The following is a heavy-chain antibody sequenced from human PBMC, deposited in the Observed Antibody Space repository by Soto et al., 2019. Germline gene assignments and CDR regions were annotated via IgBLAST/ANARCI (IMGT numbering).Heavy chain of an antibody. D-gene: IGHD2-2*01. J-gene: IGHJ5*02. Sequence: SETLSLTCTVSGGSISSGDYYWSWIRQPPGKGLEWIGYIYYSGSTYYNPSLKSRVTISVDTSKNQFSLKLSSVTAADTAVYYCARGDIVVVPADLMLTWFDPGGQGTLVTVSS. CDR1: GGSISSGDYY. CDR3: ARGDIVVVPADLMLTWFDP. V-gene: IGHV4-30-4*01. CDR2: IYYSGST.